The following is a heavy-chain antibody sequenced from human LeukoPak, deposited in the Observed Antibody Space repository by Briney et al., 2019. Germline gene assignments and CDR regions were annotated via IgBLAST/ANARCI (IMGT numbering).Heavy chain of an antibody. Sequence: SETLSLTCTVSGASINTYYWSWIRQPPGKGLEGIHYIYYSGSTSYNPSLKTRVTISIDTSKNQFSLTLSSVTAADTAVYYCARVLRPMASQYYFDYWGQGTLVTVSS. V-gene: IGHV4-59*01. CDR3: ARVLRPMASQYYFDY. D-gene: IGHD3-10*01. CDR1: GASINTYY. CDR2: IYYSGST. J-gene: IGHJ4*02.